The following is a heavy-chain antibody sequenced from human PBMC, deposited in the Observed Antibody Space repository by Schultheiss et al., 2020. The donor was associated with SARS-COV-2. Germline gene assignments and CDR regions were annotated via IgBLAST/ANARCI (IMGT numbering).Heavy chain of an antibody. CDR1: GFTFSDYY. CDR3: ARDGGFGELYTTHTYYGMDV. V-gene: IGHV3-33*08. CDR2: IWYDGSNK. Sequence: GGSLRLSCAASGFTFSDYYMSWIRQAPGKGLEWVAVIWYDGSNKYYADSVKGRFTISRDNSKNTLYLQMNSLRAEDTAVYYCARDGGFGELYTTHTYYGMDVWGQGTTVTVSS. D-gene: IGHD3-10*01. J-gene: IGHJ6*02.